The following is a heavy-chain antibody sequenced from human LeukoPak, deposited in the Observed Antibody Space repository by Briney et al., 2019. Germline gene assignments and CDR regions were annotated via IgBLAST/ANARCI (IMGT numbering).Heavy chain of an antibody. CDR1: GFTFSSYS. J-gene: IGHJ4*02. CDR2: ISSSSSYI. V-gene: IGHV3-21*01. Sequence: PGGSLRLSCAASGFTFSSYSMNWVRQAPGKGLEWVSSISSSSSYIYYADSVKGRFTISRDNAKNTLYLQMNSLRAEDTAVYYCTRYLSGGFDSWGQGTLVTVSS. CDR3: TRYLSGGFDS. D-gene: IGHD2-15*01.